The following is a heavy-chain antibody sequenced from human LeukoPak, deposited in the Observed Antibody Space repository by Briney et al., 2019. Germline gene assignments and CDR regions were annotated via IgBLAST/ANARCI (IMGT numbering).Heavy chain of an antibody. J-gene: IGHJ4*02. Sequence: PGGSLRLSCGASGFTFSSYGMPWVRQAPGKGLGWVAFIRYDGSNKYYVESVKGRFSISRDNSKNTLYLEMNSLRAEDTAVYYCAKGKGKLGAFQSDFDYWGQGTLVTVSS. D-gene: IGHD1-26*01. CDR2: IRYDGSNK. V-gene: IGHV3-30*02. CDR1: GFTFSSYG. CDR3: AKGKGKLGAFQSDFDY.